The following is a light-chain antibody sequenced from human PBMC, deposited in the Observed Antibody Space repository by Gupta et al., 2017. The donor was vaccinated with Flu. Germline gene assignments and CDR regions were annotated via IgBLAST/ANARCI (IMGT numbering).Light chain of an antibody. Sequence: DIRMTQSPSSLSASVGDRVTLTCRASQNILTYVNWYQQKPGKAPKLLISDVSRLLVAVPSTSSGSRSGTDFTLTIKRILPEDFATYFCQLGDNIPWTFGQGTKVEIK. CDR2: DVS. V-gene: IGKV1-39*01. CDR1: QNILTY. J-gene: IGKJ1*01. CDR3: QLGDNIPWT.